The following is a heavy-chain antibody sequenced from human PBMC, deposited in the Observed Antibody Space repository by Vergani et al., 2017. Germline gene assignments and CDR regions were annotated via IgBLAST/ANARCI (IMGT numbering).Heavy chain of an antibody. J-gene: IGHJ5*02. CDR1: GYTFIRYY. CDR3: ARGADLRFLKNWFDP. V-gene: IGHV1-46*03. CDR2: INLTGDTT. D-gene: IGHD3-3*01. Sequence: QIDLLQSGAEVKKPGASVRVSCKASGYTFIRYYMHWVRQAPGQGLEWMGVINLTGDTTNYAPSFQGRVTMTMNTSTSTVYMELGSLRSDDTAVYYCARGADLRFLKNWFDPWGQGTLVTVSS.